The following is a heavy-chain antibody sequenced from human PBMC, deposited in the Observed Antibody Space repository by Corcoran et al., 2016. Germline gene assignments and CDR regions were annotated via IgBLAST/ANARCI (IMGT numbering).Heavy chain of an antibody. CDR3: AKDFCKPAAGYFQL. CDR1: GFTFSDCT. CDR2: ISDDGSYK. J-gene: IGHJ1*01. Sequence: QMQLVESGGGVVQPGRSLRLSCAASGFTFSDCTMHWVRQAPGKGLEWVAIISDDGSYKNYADSVKGRCTISRDNSKSTLYLEMNSLRAEDTAVYYCAKDFCKPAAGYFQLWGQGTLFTVSS. D-gene: IGHD2-2*01. V-gene: IGHV3-30*18.